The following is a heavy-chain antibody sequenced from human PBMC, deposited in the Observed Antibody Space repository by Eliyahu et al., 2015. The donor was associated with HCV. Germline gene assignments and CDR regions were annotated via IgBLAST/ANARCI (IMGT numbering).Heavy chain of an antibody. CDR2: IIPIFGTP. Sequence: QVQLVQSGAEVKKPGSSVKVSCKASGGTFNTHTISWVRQAPGQGLEWMGGIIPIFGTPSYAQKFQGRVTIAADESTSTAYMELSSLRSEDTAVYYCALEGGSSGPRWFDPWGQGTLVTVFS. CDR3: ALEGGSSGPRWFDP. CDR1: GGTFNTHT. J-gene: IGHJ5*02. V-gene: IGHV1-69*01. D-gene: IGHD6-19*01.